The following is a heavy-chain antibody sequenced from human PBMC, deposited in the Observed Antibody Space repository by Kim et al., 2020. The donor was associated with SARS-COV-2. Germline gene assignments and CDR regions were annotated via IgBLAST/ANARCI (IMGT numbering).Heavy chain of an antibody. D-gene: IGHD3-3*01. J-gene: IGHJ4*02. Sequence: SLKSRVTISVDTSKNQFSLKLSSVTAADTAVYYCARGRITIFGVVTEFDYWGQGTLVAVSS. V-gene: IGHV4-31*02. CDR3: ARGRITIFGVVTEFDY.